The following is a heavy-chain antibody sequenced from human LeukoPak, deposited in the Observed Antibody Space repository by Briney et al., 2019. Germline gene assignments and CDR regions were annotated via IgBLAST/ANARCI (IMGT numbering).Heavy chain of an antibody. CDR2: IYYSGST. Sequence: SETLSLTCTVSGGSISSSSYYWGWIRQPPGKGLEWIGSIYYSGSTYYNPSLKSRVTISVDTSKNQFSLKLSSVTAADTAVYYSATLSGTAWFDPWGQGSLVTVSS. V-gene: IGHV4-39*01. D-gene: IGHD2-15*01. CDR3: ATLSGTAWFDP. J-gene: IGHJ5*02. CDR1: GGSISSSSYY.